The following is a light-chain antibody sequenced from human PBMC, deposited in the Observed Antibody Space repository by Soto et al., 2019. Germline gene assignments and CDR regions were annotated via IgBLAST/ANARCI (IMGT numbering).Light chain of an antibody. J-gene: IGLJ2*01. V-gene: IGLV2-14*01. CDR1: SNDVGGYNY. CDR2: EVS. Sequence: QSALTQPASVSGSPGQSITISCTGTSNDVGGYNYVSWYQQHPGKAPKLMMYEVSNRPSGVSDRFSGSKSGNRASLIISGLLAEDEADYYCSSFTSRTTVLFGGGTKLTVL. CDR3: SSFTSRTTVL.